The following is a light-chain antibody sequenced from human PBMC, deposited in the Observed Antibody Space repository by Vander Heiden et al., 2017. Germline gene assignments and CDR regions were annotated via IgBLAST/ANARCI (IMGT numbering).Light chain of an antibody. CDR3: QVWDSSSDHRE. J-gene: IGLJ2*01. V-gene: IGLV3-21*02. CDR1: NIGSKS. CDR2: DDS. Sequence: SYVLTQPPSASVAPGQTARITCRGNNIGSKSVHWYQQKPGQAPVLVVYDDSDRPSGIPERFSGSNSGNTATLTISRVEAGDEADYYCQVWDSSSDHREFGGGTKLTVL.